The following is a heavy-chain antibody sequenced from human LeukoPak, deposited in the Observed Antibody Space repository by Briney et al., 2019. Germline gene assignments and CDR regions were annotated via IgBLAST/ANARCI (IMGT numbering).Heavy chain of an antibody. CDR2: IIHTGHT. CDR3: ARGFYGSGSQFDY. J-gene: IGHJ4*02. CDR1: GGSISSGDYP. V-gene: IGHV4-30-2*01. D-gene: IGHD3-10*01. Sequence: SQTLSLICAVSGGSISSGDYPCGWIRQPPGNGLEWIGYIIHTGHTSYNPSLKSRVTTSVDMSQNQLSLRLSSVTAADTAAYYCARGFYGSGSQFDYWGQGALVTVSS.